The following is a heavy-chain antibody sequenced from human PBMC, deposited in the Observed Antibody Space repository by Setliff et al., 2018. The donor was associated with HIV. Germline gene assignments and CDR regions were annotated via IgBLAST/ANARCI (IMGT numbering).Heavy chain of an antibody. Sequence: PSETLSLTCTVSGGSISSGSYYWSWIRQPAGKGLEWIGRIHTSGNTNYNPSLKSRVTLSVDTSKNQFSLKLSSVTAADTAVYYCAREGGLDYYDSSGHYSYWGQGTLVTVSS. V-gene: IGHV4-61*02. CDR1: GGSISSGSYY. J-gene: IGHJ4*02. D-gene: IGHD3-22*01. CDR2: IHTSGNT. CDR3: AREGGLDYYDSSGHYSY.